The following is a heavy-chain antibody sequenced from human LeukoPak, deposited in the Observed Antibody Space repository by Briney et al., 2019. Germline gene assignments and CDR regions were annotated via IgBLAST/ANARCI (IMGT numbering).Heavy chain of an antibody. CDR1: GYTFTGYY. Sequence: VASVKVSCKASGYTFTGYYMHWVRQAPGQGLEWMGWINPNSGGTNYAQKFQGRVTMTRDTSISTAYMELSRLRSDDTALYYCAKERATSPGDYWGQGTLVTVSS. V-gene: IGHV1-2*02. CDR2: INPNSGGT. CDR3: AKERATSPGDY. D-gene: IGHD1-26*01. J-gene: IGHJ4*02.